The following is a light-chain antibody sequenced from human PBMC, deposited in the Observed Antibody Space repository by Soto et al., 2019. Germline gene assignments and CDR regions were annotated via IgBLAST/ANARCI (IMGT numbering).Light chain of an antibody. CDR3: QQYDNLPPWT. CDR1: QDISNY. Sequence: DIQMTQSPSSLSASVGDRVTITCQASQDISNYLNWYQQKPGKAPKLLIYDASNLETGVPSRFSGSGSGTDFTFTISSLQPEDIATYDCQQYDNLPPWTFGQGTKVELK. V-gene: IGKV1-33*01. CDR2: DAS. J-gene: IGKJ1*01.